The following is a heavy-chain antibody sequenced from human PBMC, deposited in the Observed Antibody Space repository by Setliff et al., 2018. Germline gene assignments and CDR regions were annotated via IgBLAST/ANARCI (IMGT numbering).Heavy chain of an antibody. V-gene: IGHV2-70*04. Sequence: SGPTLVNPTQTLTLTCTFSGFSLNTTGIRVNWIRQPPGKALEWVARVDWDDDKFYSPPLRTRLAISKDTSENQVVLTMTNMDPVDTAVYYCVRHHVPTNYVDYGGSVDVWGEGTMVTVSS. CDR2: VDWDDDK. D-gene: IGHD4-17*01. CDR3: VRHHVPTNYVDYGGSVDV. CDR1: GFSLNTTGIR. J-gene: IGHJ6*04.